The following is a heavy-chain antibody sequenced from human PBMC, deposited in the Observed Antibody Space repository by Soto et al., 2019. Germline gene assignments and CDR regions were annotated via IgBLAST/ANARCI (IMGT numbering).Heavy chain of an antibody. J-gene: IGHJ6*02. V-gene: IGHV4-4*02. CDR1: SGSISSAHW. CDR3: ATNSYYSLGV. Sequence: QVQLQESGPGLVKPSGTLSLTCAVSSGSISSAHWWNWVRQPPGKGLEWIGEIYHSGSTNYNPSLKRRVTVSVDKSMNQFSLKLTSVTAADTAVYHCATNSYYSLGVWGQGTTVTVSS. CDR2: IYHSGST.